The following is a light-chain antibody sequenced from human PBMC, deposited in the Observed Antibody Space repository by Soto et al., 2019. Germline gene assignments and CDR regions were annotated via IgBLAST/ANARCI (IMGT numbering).Light chain of an antibody. Sequence: DIVMTQSPLSLTVTPGEPASISCRSSRSLLKANGYTYFHWFLQKPGQSPQLLIYLGYNRAPGVPDRFSGAGSGTGFTLEIRRVEAEDVGVYYCMQTLESRTFGQGTKVDIK. V-gene: IGKV2-28*01. CDR3: MQTLESRT. CDR1: RSLLKANGYTY. CDR2: LGY. J-gene: IGKJ1*01.